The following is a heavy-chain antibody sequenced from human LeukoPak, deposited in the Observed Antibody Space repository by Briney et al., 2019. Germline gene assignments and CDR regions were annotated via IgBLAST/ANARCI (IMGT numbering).Heavy chain of an antibody. CDR2: IHYSGST. J-gene: IGHJ5*02. Sequence: SETLSLTCTVSGXSISGYYWSWIRQPPGQGLEWIGYIHYSGSTNYNPSLKGRVTISLDMSKNQFSLKLNSMTAADTAVYYCAREGQWLPDWFDPWGQGTLVTVSS. CDR3: AREGQWLPDWFDP. D-gene: IGHD6-19*01. V-gene: IGHV4-59*01. CDR1: GXSISGYY.